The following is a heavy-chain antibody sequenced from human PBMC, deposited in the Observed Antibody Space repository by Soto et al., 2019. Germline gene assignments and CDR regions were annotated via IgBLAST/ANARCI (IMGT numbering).Heavy chain of an antibody. J-gene: IGHJ3*02. V-gene: IGHV1-2*04. CDR1: GYTFTGYY. Sequence: ASVKVSCKASGYTFTGYYRQWVRQAPGQGLEWMGWINPNSGGTNYAQKFQGWVTMTRDTSISTAYMELSRLRSDDTAVYYCARERGYYGSGSSTDAFDIWGQGTVVTVSS. CDR3: ARERGYYGSGSSTDAFDI. CDR2: INPNSGGT. D-gene: IGHD3-10*01.